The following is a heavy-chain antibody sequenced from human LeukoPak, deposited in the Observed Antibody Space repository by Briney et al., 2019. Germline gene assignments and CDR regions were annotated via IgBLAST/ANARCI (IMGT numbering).Heavy chain of an antibody. CDR2: IYSGGST. D-gene: IGHD6-25*01. V-gene: IGHV3-53*01. J-gene: IGHJ4*02. CDR1: GFTFSDYA. CDR3: ARDSPAARIDY. Sequence: PGGSLRLSCAASGFTFSDYAMHWVRQAPGKGLEWVSVIYSGGSTYYADSVKGRFTISRDNSKNTLYLQMNSLRAEDTAVYYCARDSPAARIDYWGQGTLVTVSS.